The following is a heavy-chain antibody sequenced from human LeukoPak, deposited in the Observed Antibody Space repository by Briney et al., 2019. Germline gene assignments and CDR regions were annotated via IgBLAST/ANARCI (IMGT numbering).Heavy chain of an antibody. D-gene: IGHD2-15*01. CDR2: ISGSGVST. CDR3: AKRVVGAYYFDY. J-gene: IGHJ4*02. V-gene: IGHV3-23*01. CDR1: GFTFSNYG. Sequence: GGSLRLSCAASGFTFSNYGMYWVRQAPGKGLERVSSISGSGVSTYYADSVKGRFTISRDNSRNTLYLQMNSLRAEDTAVYYCAKRVVGAYYFDYWGQGTLVTVSS.